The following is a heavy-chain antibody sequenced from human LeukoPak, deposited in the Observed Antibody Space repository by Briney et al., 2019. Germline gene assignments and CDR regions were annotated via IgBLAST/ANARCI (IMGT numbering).Heavy chain of an antibody. CDR3: SSGGYCSSTSCYGEN. V-gene: IGHV3-73*01. Sequence: GGSLRLSCAASGFTFSGSAMHWVRQPSGKGLEWIGRVRSKTNSYATAYAASVKGRFTISRDDSKNTAYLQMNSLKTEDTAVYYCSSGGYCSSTSCYGENWGQGTLVTVSS. CDR1: GFTFSGSA. J-gene: IGHJ4*02. D-gene: IGHD2-2*01. CDR2: VRSKTNSYAT.